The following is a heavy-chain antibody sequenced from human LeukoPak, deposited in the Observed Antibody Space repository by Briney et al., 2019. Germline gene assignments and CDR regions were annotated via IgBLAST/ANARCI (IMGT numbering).Heavy chain of an antibody. D-gene: IGHD2-15*01. CDR1: GYSLTDNY. CDR3: ARDLWY. Sequence: ASVKVSCKASGYSLTDNYIHWVRQAPGQGLEWMGRINPNTGVTNYAENFQGRVTMTRDTSISTAYMELSRLRSDDTAMFYCARDLWYWGQGTLVTVSS. J-gene: IGHJ4*02. CDR2: INPNTGVT. V-gene: IGHV1-2*06.